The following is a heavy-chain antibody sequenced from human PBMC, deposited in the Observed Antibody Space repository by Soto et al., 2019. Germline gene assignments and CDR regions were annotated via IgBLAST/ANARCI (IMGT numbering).Heavy chain of an antibody. CDR3: ARGAVAGTLLNYYYNGMDV. D-gene: IGHD6-19*01. CDR2: IYPGDSDT. CDR1: GYSFTSYW. J-gene: IGHJ6*02. Sequence: GESLKISCKGSGYSFTSYWIGWVRQMPGKGLEWMGIIYPGDSDTRYSPSFQGQVTISADKSISTTYLQWSSLKASDTAMYYCARGAVAGTLLNYYYNGMDVWGQGTTVTVSS. V-gene: IGHV5-51*01.